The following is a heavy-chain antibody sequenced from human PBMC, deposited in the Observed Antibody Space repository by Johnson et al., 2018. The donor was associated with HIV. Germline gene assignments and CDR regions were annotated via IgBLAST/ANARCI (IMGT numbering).Heavy chain of an antibody. CDR1: GFTFSSYG. CDR2: ISYDGSNK. V-gene: IGHV3-30*18. CDR3: AKAWELLGRRAALDI. Sequence: QEKLVESGGGVVQPGRSLRLSCAASGFTFSSYGMHWVRQAPGKGLEWVAVISYDGSNKYYADSVKGRFTISRDNSKNTLYLQMESLRVEDTAIYYCAKAWELLGRRAALDIWGQGTMVTVSS. J-gene: IGHJ3*02. D-gene: IGHD1-26*01.